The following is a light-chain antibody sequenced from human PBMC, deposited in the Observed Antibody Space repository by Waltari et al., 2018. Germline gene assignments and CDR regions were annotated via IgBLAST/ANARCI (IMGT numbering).Light chain of an antibody. V-gene: IGKV3-15*01. J-gene: IGKJ1*01. CDR3: QQYSNWPPWT. CDR1: QSVSRK. CDR2: DTS. Sequence: EIMMTQSPATLSVSPGERATLSCRVSQSVSRKLAWYQQKPGQAPRLLIYDTSSRATDIPARFSGSGSGTEFTRTISSLQSEDFAVYYCQQYSNWPPWTFSQGTKVEI.